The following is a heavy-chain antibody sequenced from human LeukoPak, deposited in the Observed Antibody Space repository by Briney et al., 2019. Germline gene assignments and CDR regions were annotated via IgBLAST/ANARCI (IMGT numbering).Heavy chain of an antibody. D-gene: IGHD4-17*01. CDR2: ISTSSSTI. Sequence: GGSLRLSCAASGFTFSTYNMNWVRQAPGKGLEWVSYISTSSSTIYYADSVKGRFSISRDNAKNSLYLQMNSLGDEDTAVYYCTRDKVYGDYVSWYFDLWGRGTLVTVSS. V-gene: IGHV3-48*02. CDR1: GFTFSTYN. CDR3: TRDKVYGDYVSWYFDL. J-gene: IGHJ2*01.